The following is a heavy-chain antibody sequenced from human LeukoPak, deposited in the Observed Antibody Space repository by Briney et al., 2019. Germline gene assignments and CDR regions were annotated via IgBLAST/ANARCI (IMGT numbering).Heavy chain of an antibody. CDR1: GFTFSSYW. CDR2: INHSGST. Sequence: GSLRLSCAASGFTFSSYWMSWVRQAPGKGLEWIGEINHSGSTYYNPSLKSRVTISVDTSKNQFSLKLSSVTAADTAVYYCARDLVGTFDYWGQGTLVTVSS. V-gene: IGHV4-34*01. CDR3: ARDLVGTFDY. J-gene: IGHJ4*02. D-gene: IGHD5-12*01.